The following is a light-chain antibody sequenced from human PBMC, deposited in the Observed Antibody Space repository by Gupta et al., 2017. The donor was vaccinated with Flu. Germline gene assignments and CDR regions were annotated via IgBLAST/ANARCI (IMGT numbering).Light chain of an antibody. CDR3: AAWDDSLLRV. CDR2: KNN. Sequence: QPALTQPPSASGTPGQRVTIPFSGSSSNIGSHSVSWYQQLPGTAPKLLIYKNNQRPSGVPDRFSGSKSGTSASLAISGLQSEDEADYYCAAWDDSLLRVFGGGTKVTVL. V-gene: IGLV1-44*01. CDR1: SSNIGSHS. J-gene: IGLJ3*02.